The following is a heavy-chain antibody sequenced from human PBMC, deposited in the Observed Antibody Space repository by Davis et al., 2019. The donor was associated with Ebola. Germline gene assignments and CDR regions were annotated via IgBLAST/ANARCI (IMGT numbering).Heavy chain of an antibody. J-gene: IGHJ5*02. CDR2: IIPIFGTA. Sequence: SVKVSCKASGGTFSSYAISWVRQAPGQGLEWMGGIIPIFGTANYAQKFQGRVTITADESTSTAYMELSSLRSEDTAVYYCARKCGSGGSCYDWFDPWGQGTLVTVSS. CDR3: ARKCGSGGSCYDWFDP. V-gene: IGHV1-69*13. D-gene: IGHD2-15*01. CDR1: GGTFSSYA.